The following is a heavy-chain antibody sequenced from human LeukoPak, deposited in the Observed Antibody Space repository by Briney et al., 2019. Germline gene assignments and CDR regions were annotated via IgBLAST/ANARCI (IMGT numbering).Heavy chain of an antibody. Sequence: SETLSLTCAVSGDSISSSNWWSWVRQPPGKGLEWIGEIYHSGSTNYNPSLKSRVTISVDKSKNQFSLKLSSVTAADTAVYYCARDRVAAAGRDYYGMDVWGQGTTVTVSS. CDR2: IYHSGST. V-gene: IGHV4-4*02. CDR3: ARDRVAAAGRDYYGMDV. CDR1: GDSISSSNW. D-gene: IGHD6-13*01. J-gene: IGHJ6*02.